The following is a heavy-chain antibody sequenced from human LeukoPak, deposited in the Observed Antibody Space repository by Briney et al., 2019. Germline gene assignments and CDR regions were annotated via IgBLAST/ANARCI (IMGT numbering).Heavy chain of an antibody. Sequence: GGSLRLSCAASGFTFSDYYMNWIRQAPGKGLECVSYVGSSGSTIYYADSVKGRFTISRDNAKNSLYLQMNSLRAEDTAVYYCARDHIVVVVAAYFDYWGQGTLVTVSS. CDR2: VGSSGSTI. J-gene: IGHJ4*02. D-gene: IGHD2-15*01. CDR3: ARDHIVVVVAAYFDY. V-gene: IGHV3-11*04. CDR1: GFTFSDYY.